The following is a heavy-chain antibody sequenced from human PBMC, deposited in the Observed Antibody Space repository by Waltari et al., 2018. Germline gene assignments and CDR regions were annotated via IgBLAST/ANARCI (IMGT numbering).Heavy chain of an antibody. J-gene: IGHJ4*02. D-gene: IGHD3-22*01. CDR2: IIPIFGTA. V-gene: IGHV1-69*14. CDR3: ARDLGDYYDSSGYSPLGY. Sequence: QVQLVQSGAEVKKTGSSVKVSCKASGGTFSSYAISWVGQAPGQGLEWMGGIIPIFGTANYAQKFQGRVTITADKSTSTAYMELSSLRSEDTAVYYCARDLGDYYDSSGYSPLGYWGQGTLVTVSS. CDR1: GGTFSSYA.